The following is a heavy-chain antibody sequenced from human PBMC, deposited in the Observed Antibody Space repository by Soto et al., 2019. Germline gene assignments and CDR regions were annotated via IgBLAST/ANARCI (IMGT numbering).Heavy chain of an antibody. CDR1: GGSLSSYY. CDR2: IYYSGST. J-gene: IGHJ4*02. D-gene: IGHD3-10*01. V-gene: IGHV4-59*08. Sequence: SETLSLTCVVSGGSLSSYYWSWIRQPPGKGLEWIGYIYYSGSTNYNPSLKSRVTISVDTSKNQFSLKLSSVTAADTAVYYCARRSSGSYSDYWGQGTLVTVSS. CDR3: ARRSSGSYSDY.